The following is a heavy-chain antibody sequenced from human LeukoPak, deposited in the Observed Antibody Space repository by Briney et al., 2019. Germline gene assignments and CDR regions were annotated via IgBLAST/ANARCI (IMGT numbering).Heavy chain of an antibody. Sequence: PGGSLRLSCAASGFTFSDYYMSWIRQAPGKGLEWVSYISSSGSTIYYADSVKGRFTVSRDNAKNSLYLQMNSLRAEDTAVYYCAREDYYDSSGFWYWGQGTLVTVSS. J-gene: IGHJ4*02. CDR3: AREDYYDSSGFWY. V-gene: IGHV3-11*04. CDR2: ISSSGSTI. D-gene: IGHD3-22*01. CDR1: GFTFSDYY.